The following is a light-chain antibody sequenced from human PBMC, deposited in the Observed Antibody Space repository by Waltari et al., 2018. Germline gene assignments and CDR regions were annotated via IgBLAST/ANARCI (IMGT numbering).Light chain of an antibody. Sequence: QLVLTQSPSASASLGASVNLTCTLISWHSSNIIACPQQQRERGRRYLMKVNSDGSHSKGDEIPDRFSGSSSGAERYLTISSLQSEDEADYYCQTGGHGTWVFGGGTKLTVL. V-gene: IGLV4-69*01. CDR1: SWHSSNI. CDR3: QTGGHGTWV. CDR2: VNSDGSH. J-gene: IGLJ3*02.